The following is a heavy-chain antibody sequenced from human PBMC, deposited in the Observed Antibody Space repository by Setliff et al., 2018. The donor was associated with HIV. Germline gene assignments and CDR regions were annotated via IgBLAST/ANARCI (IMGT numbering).Heavy chain of an antibody. Sequence: GGSLRLSCAASGFTFSKYWMSWVRQGPGKGLEWVANIKQDGSEKHYVGSVKGRFTISRDNDKKLLILQMNSLAAEDMAFYYCARDYWGNSYFDYWGQGTRVTVSS. CDR2: IKQDGSEK. J-gene: IGHJ4*02. CDR1: GFTFSKYW. V-gene: IGHV3-7*03. D-gene: IGHD3-16*01. CDR3: ARDYWGNSYFDY.